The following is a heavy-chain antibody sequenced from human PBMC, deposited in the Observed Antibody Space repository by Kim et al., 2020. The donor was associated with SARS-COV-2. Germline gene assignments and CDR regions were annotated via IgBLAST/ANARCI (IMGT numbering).Heavy chain of an antibody. CDR2: INHSGST. J-gene: IGHJ4*02. Sequence: SETLSLTCAVYGGSFSGYYWSWIRQPPGKGLEWIGEINHSGSTNYNPSLKSRVTISVDTSKNQFSLKLSSVTAADTAVYYCASATNLTTTASKSFDYWGQGTLVTVSS. CDR1: GGSFSGYY. D-gene: IGHD4-17*01. CDR3: ASATNLTTTASKSFDY. V-gene: IGHV4-34*01.